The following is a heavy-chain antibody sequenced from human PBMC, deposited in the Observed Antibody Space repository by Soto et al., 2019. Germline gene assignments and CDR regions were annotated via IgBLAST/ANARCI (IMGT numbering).Heavy chain of an antibody. CDR2: TYYRSKWYN. V-gene: IGHV6-1*01. CDR3: AREEFYSSGWPYYFDY. CDR1: GDSVSSNSAA. Sequence: SQTLSLTCAISGDSVSSNSAAWNWIRQSPSRGLEWLGRTYYRSKWYNYYAVSVKSRITINPDTSKNQFSLQLNSVTPEDTAVYYCAREEFYSSGWPYYFDYWGQGTLVTVSS. D-gene: IGHD6-19*01. J-gene: IGHJ4*02.